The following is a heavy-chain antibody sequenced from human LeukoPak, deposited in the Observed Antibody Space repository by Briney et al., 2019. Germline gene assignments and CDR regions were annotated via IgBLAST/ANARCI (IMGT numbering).Heavy chain of an antibody. J-gene: IGHJ4*02. D-gene: IGHD6-13*01. CDR3: ARGYSSTWATGY. CDR1: GLTFSSYS. Sequence: GGSLRLSCAASGLTFSSYSMTWVRQAPGKGLEWVSSISSGGNYIYYADSLKGRFTISRDNAKNSLYPQMNSLRAEDTAVYYCARGYSSTWATGYWGQGTLVTVSS. CDR2: ISSGGNYI. V-gene: IGHV3-21*01.